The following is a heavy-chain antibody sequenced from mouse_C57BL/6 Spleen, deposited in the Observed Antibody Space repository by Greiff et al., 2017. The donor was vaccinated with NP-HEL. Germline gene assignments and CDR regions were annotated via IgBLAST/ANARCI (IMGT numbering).Heavy chain of an antibody. D-gene: IGHD1-1*01. Sequence: DVKLVESGGGLVKPGGSLKLSCAASGFTFSSYAMSWVRQTPEKRLEWVATISDGGSYTYYPDNVKGRFTISRDNAKNNLYLQMSHLKSEDTAMYYCAREDYGSSYGYWGQGTTLTVSS. CDR2: ISDGGSYT. CDR1: GFTFSSYA. J-gene: IGHJ2*01. CDR3: AREDYGSSYGY. V-gene: IGHV5-4*01.